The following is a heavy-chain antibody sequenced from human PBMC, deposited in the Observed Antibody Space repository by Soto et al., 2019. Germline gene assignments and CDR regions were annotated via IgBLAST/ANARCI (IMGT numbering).Heavy chain of an antibody. CDR3: ARGGGIYSSSWPIDY. CDR1: GYTFTNYG. V-gene: IGHV1-18*04. D-gene: IGHD6-13*01. J-gene: IGHJ4*02. CDR2: TGAYNGNI. Sequence: ASVKVSCKASGYTFTNYGISWVRQAPGQGLEWLGWTGAYNGNINYAQKLLGRVSMTIDTSTSTAYLELRSLRSDDTAVYYCARGGGIYSSSWPIDYWGQGTLVTASS.